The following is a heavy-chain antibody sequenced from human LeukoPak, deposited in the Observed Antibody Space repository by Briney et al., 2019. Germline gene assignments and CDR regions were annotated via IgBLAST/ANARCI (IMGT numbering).Heavy chain of an antibody. D-gene: IGHD3-9*01. V-gene: IGHV1-2*02. Sequence: ASVRVSCKASGYTFTAYYINWVRQAPGQGLEWMGWINSDSGYTKYAQKFQGRVTMTRGTSISTVYMDLTRLTSDDTAVYYCARNFDMKGFDPWGQGTLVTVSS. CDR3: ARNFDMKGFDP. J-gene: IGHJ5*02. CDR1: GYTFTAYY. CDR2: INSDSGYT.